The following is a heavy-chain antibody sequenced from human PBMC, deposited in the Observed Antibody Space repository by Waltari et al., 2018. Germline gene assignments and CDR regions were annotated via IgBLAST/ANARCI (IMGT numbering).Heavy chain of an antibody. CDR3: ARGVTIFGVAIDY. CDR2: IYYSGST. J-gene: IGHJ4*02. D-gene: IGHD3-3*01. V-gene: IGHV4-30-4*01. Sequence: QVQLQESGPGLVKPSQTLSLPCIVSGYSISSGYYYWNWIRQTTGKGLEWIGYIYYSGSTYYNPSLKSRITLSVDTSKNQFSLKLNSVTAADTAVYYCARGVTIFGVAIDYWGQGTLVTVSS. CDR1: GYSISSGYYY.